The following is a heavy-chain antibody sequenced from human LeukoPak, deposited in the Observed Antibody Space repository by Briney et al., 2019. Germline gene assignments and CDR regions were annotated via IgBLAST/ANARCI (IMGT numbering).Heavy chain of an antibody. CDR1: GFTFSSYE. CDR3: ARPSIVGATQYDY. V-gene: IGHV3-48*03. CDR2: ISSSGSTI. D-gene: IGHD1-26*01. Sequence: PGGSLRLSCAASGFTFSSYEMNWVRQAPGKGLEWVSYISSSGSTIYYSDSVKGRFTISRDNAKNSLYLQMNSLRAEDTAVYYCARPSIVGATQYDYWGQGTLVTVSS. J-gene: IGHJ4*02.